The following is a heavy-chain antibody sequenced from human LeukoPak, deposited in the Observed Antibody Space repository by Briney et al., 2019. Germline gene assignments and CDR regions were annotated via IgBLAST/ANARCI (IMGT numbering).Heavy chain of an antibody. CDR2: ISDSGGNT. D-gene: IGHD3/OR15-3a*01. V-gene: IGHV3-23*01. Sequence: GGSLRLPCPVSGITLSNYGMSWVRQAPGKGLKWVAGISDSGGNTKYAVSVKGRFTISRDNPKNTLYLQMNSLRAEDTAVYFCAKRGVVIRVILVGFHKEAYYFESWGQGALVTVSS. CDR1: GITLSNYG. J-gene: IGHJ4*02. CDR3: AKRGVVIRVILVGFHKEAYYFES.